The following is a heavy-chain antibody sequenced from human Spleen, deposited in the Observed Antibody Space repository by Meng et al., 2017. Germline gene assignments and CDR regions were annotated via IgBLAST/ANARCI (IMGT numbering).Heavy chain of an antibody. D-gene: IGHD5-12*01. Sequence: QLVQAGAEVKKPGASVKGSFKASGYTFTAYYYHWVRQAPGQGLEWMGWINLNTGGTNYAQKFQGRVTMTRDTSISTAYMELSSLRSDDTAVYYCARDEVVATVSYYYHWGQGTLVTVSS. CDR2: INLNTGGT. CDR1: GYTFTAYY. CDR3: ARDEVVATVSYYYH. V-gene: IGHV1-2*02. J-gene: IGHJ1*01.